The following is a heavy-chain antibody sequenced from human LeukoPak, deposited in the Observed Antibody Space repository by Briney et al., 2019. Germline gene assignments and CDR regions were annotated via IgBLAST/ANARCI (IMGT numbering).Heavy chain of an antibody. CDR3: ASSGYYMGSGYFDL. D-gene: IGHD3-22*01. V-gene: IGHV4-59*01. CDR2: IHYSGST. CDR1: GGSISSYY. J-gene: IGHJ2*01. Sequence: ASETLSLTCTVSGGSISSYYWSWIRQPPGKGLEWIRYIHYSGSTNYNPSLKSRVTISVDTSKNQFSLKLISMTAADTAVYYCASSGYYMGSGYFDLWGRGTLVTVSS.